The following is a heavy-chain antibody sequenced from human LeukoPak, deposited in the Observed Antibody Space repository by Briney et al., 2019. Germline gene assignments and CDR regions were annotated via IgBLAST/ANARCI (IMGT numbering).Heavy chain of an antibody. J-gene: IGHJ4*02. CDR3: ARGGPAAMYYFDY. V-gene: IGHV4-59*01. CDR1: GGSISSYY. Sequence: SETLSLTCTVSGGSISSYYRSWIRQPPGKGLEWIGCIYYSGSTNYNPSLKSRVTISVDTSKNQFSLKLSSVTAADTAVYYCARGGPAAMYYFDYWGQGTLVTVSS. D-gene: IGHD2-2*01. CDR2: IYYSGST.